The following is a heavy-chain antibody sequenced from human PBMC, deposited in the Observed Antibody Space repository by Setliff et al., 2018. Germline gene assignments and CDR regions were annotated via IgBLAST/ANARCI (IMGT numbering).Heavy chain of an antibody. Sequence: ASVKVSCKASGYAFTNYYIHWVRQAPGQGLEWMGLINPSGGTTTYAQKFLGRLTMTSDTSAGTVSMDMSSLRSEDTAVYYCARDRYYNSWSGTSITAPHDAFDIWGQGTMVTVSS. CDR2: INPSGGTT. V-gene: IGHV1-46*03. CDR1: GYAFTNYY. J-gene: IGHJ3*02. D-gene: IGHD3-3*01. CDR3: ARDRYYNSWSGTSITAPHDAFDI.